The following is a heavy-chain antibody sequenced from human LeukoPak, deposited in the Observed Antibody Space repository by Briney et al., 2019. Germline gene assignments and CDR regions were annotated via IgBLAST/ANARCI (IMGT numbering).Heavy chain of an antibody. CDR2: ISAYNGNT. CDR1: GYNFITSG. J-gene: IGHJ6*02. V-gene: IGHV1-18*01. CDR3: ARNHYYDILTGYVTYGMDV. Sequence: ASVKVSCKASGYNFITSGISWVRQAPGQGLEWMGWISAYNGNTNYAQKLQGRVTTTTDTSTSTAYMELRSLRSDDTAVYYCARNHYYDILTGYVTYGMDVWGQGTTVTVSS. D-gene: IGHD3-9*01.